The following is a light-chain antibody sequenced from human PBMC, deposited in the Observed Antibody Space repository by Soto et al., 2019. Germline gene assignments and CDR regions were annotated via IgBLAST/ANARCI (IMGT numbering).Light chain of an antibody. CDR3: SSYAGSNRVV. CDR2: EVS. Sequence: QSALTQPPSASGSPGQSVTISCTGTSSDVGGYNYVSWYQQHPGKAPKLMIYEVSKRPSGVPDRFSGSKSGNTASLTVSGLQAEDEADYYCSSYAGSNRVVFGEGTKLTVL. CDR1: SSDVGGYNY. V-gene: IGLV2-8*01. J-gene: IGLJ2*01.